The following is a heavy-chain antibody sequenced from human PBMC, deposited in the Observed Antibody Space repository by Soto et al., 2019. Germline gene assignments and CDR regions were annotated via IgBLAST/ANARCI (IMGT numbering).Heavy chain of an antibody. Sequence: QLQLQESGPGLVHPSETLSLTCTVSGGSISSASYFWGWIRQPPGNGLEWIGTIYYGGNNYYNPSLKSRVAVSVDTSKTQFSLRLTSVTAAETAVYYCASSCGGDCYSDTFHIWGRGTMVAVSS. V-gene: IGHV4-39*01. CDR1: GGSISSASYF. CDR3: ASSCGGDCYSDTFHI. D-gene: IGHD2-21*02. J-gene: IGHJ3*02. CDR2: IYYGGNN.